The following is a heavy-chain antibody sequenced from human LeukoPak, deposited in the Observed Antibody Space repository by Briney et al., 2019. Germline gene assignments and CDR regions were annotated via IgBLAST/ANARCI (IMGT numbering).Heavy chain of an antibody. CDR1: GGSISSSSYY. V-gene: IGHV4-39*01. CDR2: IYYSGST. Sequence: SETLSLTCTVSGGSISSSSYYWGWIRQPPGKGLEWIGSIYYSGSTYYNPSLKSRVTISVDTSKNQFSLKLNSVTAADTAVYYCARQTNPLRYFDWLQYYYYGMDVWGQGTTVTVSS. J-gene: IGHJ6*02. CDR3: ARQTNPLRYFDWLQYYYYGMDV. D-gene: IGHD3-9*01.